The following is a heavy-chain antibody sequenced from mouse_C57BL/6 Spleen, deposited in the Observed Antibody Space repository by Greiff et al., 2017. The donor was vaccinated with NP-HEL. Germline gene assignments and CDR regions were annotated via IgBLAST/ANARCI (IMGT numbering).Heavy chain of an antibody. CDR3: ARIEDGNYWYFDV. CDR2: IWWDDDK. Sequence: ESGPGILQPSQTLSLTCSFSGFSLSTFGMGVGWIRQPSGKGLEWLAHIWWDDDKYYNPALKSRLTISKDTSKNQVFLKIANVDTADTATDYCARIEDGNYWYFDVWGTGTTVTVSS. CDR1: GFSLSTFGMG. J-gene: IGHJ1*03. V-gene: IGHV8-8*01. D-gene: IGHD2-1*01.